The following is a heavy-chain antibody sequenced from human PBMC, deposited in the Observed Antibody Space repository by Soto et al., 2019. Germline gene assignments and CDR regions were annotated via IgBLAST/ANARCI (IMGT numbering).Heavy chain of an antibody. J-gene: IGHJ4*02. CDR3: GRDGPSYGQVDN. V-gene: IGHV3-21*05. CDR2: IDKTSGHT. Sequence: GSLRLSCAASGFTFSSYAMSWVRQAPGKGLEWVSYIDKTSGHTNYADSVKGRFTISRDNAKNSLFLQMNNLRPEDTAVYYCGRDGPSYGQVDNWGQGTLVTVSS. D-gene: IGHD5-18*01. CDR1: GFTFSSYA.